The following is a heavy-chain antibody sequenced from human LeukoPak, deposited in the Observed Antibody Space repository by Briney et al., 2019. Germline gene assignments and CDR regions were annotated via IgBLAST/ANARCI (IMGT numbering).Heavy chain of an antibody. CDR3: ARGPYADIVVVVAATPFFDY. V-gene: IGHV1-46*01. CDR1: GYTFTSYY. D-gene: IGHD2-15*01. CDR2: INPSGGST. Sequence: ASVKVSCKASGYTFTSYYMHWVRQAPGQGLEWMGIINPSGGSTSYAQKFQGRVTMTRDTSTSTVYMELSSLRSEDTAVYYCARGPYADIVVVVAATPFFDYWGQGTLVTVSS. J-gene: IGHJ4*02.